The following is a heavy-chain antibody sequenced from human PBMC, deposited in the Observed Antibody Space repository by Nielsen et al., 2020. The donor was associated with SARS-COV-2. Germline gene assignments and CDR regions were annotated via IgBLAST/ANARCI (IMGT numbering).Heavy chain of an antibody. J-gene: IGHJ6*02. CDR3: AKVGRDPAGYYYYGMDV. CDR2: ISYDGSNK. CDR1: GFTFSSYG. Sequence: GESLKISCAASGFTFSSYGMHWVRQAPGKGLEWVAVISYDGSNKYYADSVKGRFTISRDNSKNTLYLQMNSMRAEDTAVYYCAKVGRDPAGYYYYGMDVWGQGTTVTVSS. V-gene: IGHV3-30*18. D-gene: IGHD3-10*01.